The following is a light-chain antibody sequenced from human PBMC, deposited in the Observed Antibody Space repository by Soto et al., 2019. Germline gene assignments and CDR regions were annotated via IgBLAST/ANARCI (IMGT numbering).Light chain of an antibody. J-gene: IGKJ2*01. Sequence: EIVLTQSPATLSLSPGERATLSCRASQSVTTYLSWYQQQPGQAPRPLIYDASNRATDIPARFSGSGSGTDFTLTISSLEPEDFAVYYCQHRGNWPRTFGQGTKLEIK. V-gene: IGKV3-11*01. CDR3: QHRGNWPRT. CDR2: DAS. CDR1: QSVTTY.